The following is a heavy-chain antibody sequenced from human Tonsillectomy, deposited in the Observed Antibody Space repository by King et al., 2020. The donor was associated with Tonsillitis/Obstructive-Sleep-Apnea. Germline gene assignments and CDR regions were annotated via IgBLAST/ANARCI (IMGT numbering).Heavy chain of an antibody. D-gene: IGHD3-22*01. CDR1: AYTFTDYW. Sequence: QLVQSGAEVKKPGESLKISCQGSAYTFTDYWIGWVRQMPGKGLEWMGFIYPGDSDTRYSPSFQGQVTISADKSISTAYLQWSSLKASDTAMYYCARGDDTSGYYYGSFDYWGQGTLVTVSS. J-gene: IGHJ4*02. V-gene: IGHV5-51*03. CDR2: IYPGDSDT. CDR3: ARGDDTSGYYYGSFDY.